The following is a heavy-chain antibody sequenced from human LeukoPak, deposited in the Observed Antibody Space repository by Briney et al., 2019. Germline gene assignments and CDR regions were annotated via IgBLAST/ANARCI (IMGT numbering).Heavy chain of an antibody. D-gene: IGHD2-15*01. J-gene: IGHJ6*02. CDR1: GFTFSSYA. V-gene: IGHV3-23*01. CDR3: AKDVVVVAPSLGYYYYGMDV. Sequence: GGSLRLSCAASGFTFSSYAMSWVRQAPGKGLEWVSAISGSGGSTYYADSVKGRFTISRDNSKNTLYLQMNSLRAEDTAVYYCAKDVVVVAPSLGYYYYGMDVWGQGTTVTVSS. CDR2: ISGSGGST.